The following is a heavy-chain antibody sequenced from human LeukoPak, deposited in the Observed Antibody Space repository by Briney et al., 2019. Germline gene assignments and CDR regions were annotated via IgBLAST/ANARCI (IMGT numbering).Heavy chain of an antibody. CDR2: ISSSGSTI. J-gene: IGHJ3*02. Sequence: PGGSLRLSCAASGFTFSSYEMIWVRQAPGKGLEWVSYISSSGSTIYCADSVKGRFTISRDNAKNSLYLQMNSLRAEDTAVYYCASRSHHTQYQLLGAGYAFDIWGQGTMVTASS. V-gene: IGHV3-48*03. D-gene: IGHD2-2*01. CDR3: ASRSHHTQYQLLGAGYAFDI. CDR1: GFTFSSYE.